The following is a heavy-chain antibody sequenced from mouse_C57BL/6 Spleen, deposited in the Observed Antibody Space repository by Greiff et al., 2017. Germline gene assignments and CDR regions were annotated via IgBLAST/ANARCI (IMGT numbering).Heavy chain of an antibody. CDR2: IDPETGGT. J-gene: IGHJ2*01. CDR3: TRRGITGTDYLDY. Sequence: QVQLQQSGAELVRPGASVTLSCKASGYTFTDYEMHWVKQTPVHGLEWIGAIDPETGGTAYNQKFKGKAILTADKSSSTAYMELRSLTSEDSAVYDCTRRGITGTDYLDYWGQGTTLTVAS. V-gene: IGHV1-15*01. CDR1: GYTFTDYE. D-gene: IGHD4-1*01.